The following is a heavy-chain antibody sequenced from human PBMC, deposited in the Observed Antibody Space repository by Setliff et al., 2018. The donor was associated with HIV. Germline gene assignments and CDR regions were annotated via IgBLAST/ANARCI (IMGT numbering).Heavy chain of an antibody. J-gene: IGHJ4*02. CDR1: GDSVSRSNYY. CDR3: ASLFRLSGFWISFLPDY. D-gene: IGHD3-3*01. CDR2: IDYNEIT. V-gene: IGHV4-39*01. Sequence: SETLSLTCTVSGDSVSRSNYYWAWIRQPPGKGLEWIGSIDYNEITYYNPSLKSRVALSVDTPKNQFSLYLSSVTASDTAVYYCASLFRLSGFWISFLPDYWGQGILVTVSS.